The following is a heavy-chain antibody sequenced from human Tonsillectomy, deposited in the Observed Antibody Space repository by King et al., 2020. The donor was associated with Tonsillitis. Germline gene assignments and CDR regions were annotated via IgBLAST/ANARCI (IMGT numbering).Heavy chain of an antibody. D-gene: IGHD3-3*01. Sequence: QLQESGSGLVKPSQTLSLTCTVSGGSISSGGYSWSWIRQPPGEGLEWIGYIYRSGSTYYNPSLKSRLIISLDRSKNQFSLKLSSVTAADTAVYYCATVSDSYGIVVWGQGTTVTVSS. CDR3: ATVSDSYGIVV. V-gene: IGHV4-30-2*01. J-gene: IGHJ6*02. CDR1: GGSISSGGYS. CDR2: IYRSGST.